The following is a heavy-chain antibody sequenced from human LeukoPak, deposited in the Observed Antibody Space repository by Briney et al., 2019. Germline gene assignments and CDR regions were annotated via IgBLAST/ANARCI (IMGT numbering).Heavy chain of an antibody. CDR2: INWNGGST. CDR3: AKVRWGSDNALDS. J-gene: IGHJ4*02. CDR1: GFTFDDYG. D-gene: IGHD3-16*01. V-gene: IGHV3-20*04. Sequence: PGGSLRLTCAASGFTFDDYGMTWVRQAPGKGLEWVSGINWNGGSTGYADSVKGRFTISRDNSKNTLYLQMNSLRAEDTAVYYCAKVRWGSDNALDSWGQGTLVTGSS.